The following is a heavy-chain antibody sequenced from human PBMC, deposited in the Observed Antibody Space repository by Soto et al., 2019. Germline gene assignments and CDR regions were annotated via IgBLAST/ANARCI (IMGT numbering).Heavy chain of an antibody. D-gene: IGHD3-3*01. Sequence: ASVKVSWKVSGYTLTELSMHWVRQAPGKGLEWMGGFDPEDGETIYAQKFQGRVTMTEDTSTDTAYMELSSLRSEDTAVYYCLLNYDFWSGTRRGGFDPWGQGTLVTVSS. CDR2: FDPEDGET. V-gene: IGHV1-24*01. J-gene: IGHJ5*02. CDR1: GYTLTELS. CDR3: LLNYDFWSGTRRGGFDP.